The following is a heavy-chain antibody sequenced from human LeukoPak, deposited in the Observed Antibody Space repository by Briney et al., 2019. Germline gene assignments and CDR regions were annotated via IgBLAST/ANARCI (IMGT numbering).Heavy chain of an antibody. Sequence: ASVKVSCKASGYTFTSYDINWVRQATGQGLEWMGWMNPNSGNTGYAQQFQGRVTMTTNTYISTAYMELSSLTSEDTAVYYCARGARGTIDLDYWGQGTLVTVSS. CDR2: MNPNSGNT. D-gene: IGHD2-8*01. J-gene: IGHJ4*02. V-gene: IGHV1-8*02. CDR3: ARGARGTIDLDY. CDR1: GYTFTSYD.